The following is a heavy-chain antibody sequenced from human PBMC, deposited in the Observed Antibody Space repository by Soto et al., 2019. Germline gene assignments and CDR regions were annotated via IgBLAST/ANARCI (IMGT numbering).Heavy chain of an antibody. V-gene: IGHV1-3*01. CDR3: ARGRLFGQASGAYSSSSRLSY. D-gene: IGHD6-6*01. CDR1: GYTFTSYA. Sequence: GASVKVSCKASGYTFTSYAMHCVRQAPGQRREWMGWINAGNGNTKYSQNFQGRVTITRDTSASTAYMELSSLRSEDTAVYYCARGRLFGQASGAYSSSSRLSYWGQGTLVTVSS. CDR2: INAGNGNT. J-gene: IGHJ4*02.